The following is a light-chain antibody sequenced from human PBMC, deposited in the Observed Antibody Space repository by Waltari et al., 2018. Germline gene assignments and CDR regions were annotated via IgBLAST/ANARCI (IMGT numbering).Light chain of an antibody. CDR2: QAF. Sequence: CRASQSISSLLAWYQQKPGKAPKLLIYQAFSSRDGGPSRFSGSGSGTEFTLTISSLQPDDFATYYCQQYSSYFRTFGQGTKVEIK. V-gene: IGKV1-5*03. CDR1: QSISSL. J-gene: IGKJ1*01. CDR3: QQYSSYFRT.